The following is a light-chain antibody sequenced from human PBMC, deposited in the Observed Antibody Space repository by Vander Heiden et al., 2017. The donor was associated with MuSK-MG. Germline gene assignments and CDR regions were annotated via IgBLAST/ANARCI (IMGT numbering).Light chain of an antibody. V-gene: IGLV1-51*01. J-gene: IGLJ2*01. CDR3: GTWDNRLSAVV. CDR1: TSNIGDNH. Sequence: QSVLTQPPSVSAAPGQKVTISCSGSTSNIGDNHLSWYQQLPGTAPKLRIYDSNKRPAGMLDRFSASKSGTSATLVISGLQTGDEADYYCGTWDNRLSAVVFGGGTKLTVL. CDR2: DSN.